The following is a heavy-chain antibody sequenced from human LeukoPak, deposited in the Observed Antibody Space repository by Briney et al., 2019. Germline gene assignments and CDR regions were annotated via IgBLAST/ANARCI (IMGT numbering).Heavy chain of an antibody. D-gene: IGHD3-9*01. CDR3: ARGGPFLLRYFDWLAGADDGFDI. CDR2: INPNSGGT. CDR1: GYTFTGYY. Sequence: VASVKVSCKTSGYTFTGYYMHWVRQAPGQGLEWMGWINPNSGGTNYAQKFQGRVTMTRDTSISTAYMELSRLRSDDTAVYYCARGGPFLLRYFDWLAGADDGFDIWGQGTMVTVSS. V-gene: IGHV1-2*02. J-gene: IGHJ3*02.